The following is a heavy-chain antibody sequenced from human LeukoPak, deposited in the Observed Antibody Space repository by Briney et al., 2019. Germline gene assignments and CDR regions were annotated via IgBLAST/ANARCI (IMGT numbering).Heavy chain of an antibody. J-gene: IGHJ2*01. Sequence: GGSLRLSCAASGFTFSTYAMHWVRQAPGKGLEYVSAITTNGGSTYYANSVKGRFTISRDNSKNTLYLQMNSLRAEDTAVYYCARATGSSWAARYFDLWGRGTLVTVSS. V-gene: IGHV3-64*01. CDR1: GFTFSTYA. D-gene: IGHD6-13*01. CDR3: ARATGSSWAARYFDL. CDR2: ITTNGGST.